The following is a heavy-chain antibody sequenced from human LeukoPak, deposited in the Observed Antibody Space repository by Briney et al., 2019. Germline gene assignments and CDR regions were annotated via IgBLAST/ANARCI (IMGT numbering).Heavy chain of an antibody. V-gene: IGHV7-4-1*02. CDR3: ARDDWDYYGSGSGRDY. Sequence: ASVKVSCKASGYTFTSYAMNWVRQAPGQGLEWMGWINTNTGNPTYAQGFTGRFVYSLDTSVSTAYLQISSLKAEDTAVYYCARDDWDYYGSGSGRDYWGQGTLVTVSS. CDR1: GYTFTSYA. D-gene: IGHD3-10*01. CDR2: INTNTGNP. J-gene: IGHJ4*02.